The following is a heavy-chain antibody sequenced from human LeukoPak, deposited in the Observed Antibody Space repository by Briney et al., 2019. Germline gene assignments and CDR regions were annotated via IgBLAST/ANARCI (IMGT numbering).Heavy chain of an antibody. Sequence: GGSLRLSCAASGFTFSDYYMSWFRQAPGKGLVWLSYISGDNGSIYYADSVRGRFTISRDNAKNSLYLQVNSLRGEDTAVYYCVRAYSRGYSDDFDYWGQGTLVTVSS. D-gene: IGHD6-25*01. CDR2: ISGDNGSI. CDR3: VRAYSRGYSDDFDY. CDR1: GFTFSDYY. J-gene: IGHJ4*02. V-gene: IGHV3-11*01.